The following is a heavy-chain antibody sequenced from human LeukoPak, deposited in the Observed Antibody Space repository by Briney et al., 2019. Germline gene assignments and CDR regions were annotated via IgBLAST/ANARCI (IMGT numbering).Heavy chain of an antibody. CDR3: ARDGGYGHYDY. J-gene: IGHJ4*02. CDR2: IYHSGRT. D-gene: IGHD5-18*01. V-gene: IGHV4-30-2*01. Sequence: TLSLTCAVSGGSISSGDYSWSWVRQPPGKGLEWIGYIYHSGRTFYNPSLKSRVTISVDTSKNQISLEVTSVTAADTAVYYCARDGGYGHYDYWGRGTLVTVSS. CDR1: GGSISSGDYS.